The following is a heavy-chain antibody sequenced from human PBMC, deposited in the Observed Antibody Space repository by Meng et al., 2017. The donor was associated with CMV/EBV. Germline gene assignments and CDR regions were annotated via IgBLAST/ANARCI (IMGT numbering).Heavy chain of an antibody. CDR2: ISSSSSYI. Sequence: GESLKISCAASGFTVSSNYMSWVRQAPGKGLEWVSSISSSSSYIYYADSVKGRFTISRDNAKNSQYLQMNSLRAEDTAVYYCARGALERSGYYYYGMDVWGQGTTVTVSS. CDR1: GFTVSSNY. D-gene: IGHD3-10*01. J-gene: IGHJ6*02. V-gene: IGHV3-21*01. CDR3: ARGALERSGYYYYGMDV.